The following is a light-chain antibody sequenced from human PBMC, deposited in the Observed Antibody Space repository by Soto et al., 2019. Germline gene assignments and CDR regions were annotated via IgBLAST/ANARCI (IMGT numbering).Light chain of an antibody. J-gene: IGLJ1*01. CDR2: EIN. V-gene: IGLV2-14*01. Sequence: QSVLTQPASVSGSPGQSITISCTGTSSDIGGYNFVSWYQHLPGNVPKLMIFEINKRPSGGSNRFSGSKSGNTASLTISGLQAEDEADYYCWSYTSSTTNVFGTGTKLTVL. CDR1: SSDIGGYNF. CDR3: WSYTSSTTNV.